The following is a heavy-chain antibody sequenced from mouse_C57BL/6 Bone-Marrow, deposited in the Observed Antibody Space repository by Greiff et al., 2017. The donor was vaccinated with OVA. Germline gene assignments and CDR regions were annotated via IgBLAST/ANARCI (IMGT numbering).Heavy chain of an antibody. CDR1: GYTFTSYW. CDR3: ASGGYYGTRTDYAMDY. D-gene: IGHD1-1*01. V-gene: IGHV1-61*01. CDR2: IYPSDSET. J-gene: IGHJ4*01. Sequence: QVQLQQPGAELVRPGSSVKLSCKASGYTFTSYWMDWVKQRPGQGLEWIGNIYPSDSETHYNQKFKDTATLTVDKSSSTAYMQLSSLTSDDSAVYYCASGGYYGTRTDYAMDYWGQGTSVTVSS.